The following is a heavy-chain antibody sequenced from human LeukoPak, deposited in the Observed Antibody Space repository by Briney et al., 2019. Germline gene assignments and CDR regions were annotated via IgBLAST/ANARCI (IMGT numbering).Heavy chain of an antibody. J-gene: IGHJ4*02. CDR2: ISWNSGSI. V-gene: IGHV3-9*01. CDR3: AKDSSRGYSYGFRLYY. D-gene: IGHD5-18*01. CDR1: GFTFDDYA. Sequence: GGSLRLSCAASGFTFDDYAMHWVRQAPGKGLEWVSGISWNSGSIGYADSVKGRFTISRDNAKNSLYLQMNSLRAEDTALYYCAKDSSRGYSYGFRLYYWGQGTLVTVSS.